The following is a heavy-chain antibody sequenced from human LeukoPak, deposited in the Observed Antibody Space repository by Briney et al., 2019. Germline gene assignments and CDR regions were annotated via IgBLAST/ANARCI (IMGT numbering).Heavy chain of an antibody. Sequence: ASVKVSCKASGYTFTSYAMHWVHQAPGQRLEWMGWINAGNGNTKYSQKFQGRVTITRDTSASTAYMELSSLRSEDTAVYYCARDHPLGAYNYWGQGTLVTVSS. CDR2: INAGNGNT. CDR3: ARDHPLGAYNY. D-gene: IGHD1-26*01. J-gene: IGHJ4*02. V-gene: IGHV1-3*01. CDR1: GYTFTSYA.